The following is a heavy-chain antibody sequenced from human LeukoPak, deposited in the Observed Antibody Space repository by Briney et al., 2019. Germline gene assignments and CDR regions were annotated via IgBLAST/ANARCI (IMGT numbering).Heavy chain of an antibody. D-gene: IGHD2-2*01. J-gene: IGHJ5*02. CDR3: ARERKGTCSSTSCSGWFDP. CDR2: MNPNSGNT. V-gene: IGHV1-8*03. Sequence: ASVKVSCKASGYTFTSYDINWLRQATGQGLEWMGWMNPNSGNTGYAQKFQGRVTITRNTSISTAYMELSSLRSEDTAVYYCARERKGTCSSTSCSGWFDPWGQGTLVTVSS. CDR1: GYTFTSYD.